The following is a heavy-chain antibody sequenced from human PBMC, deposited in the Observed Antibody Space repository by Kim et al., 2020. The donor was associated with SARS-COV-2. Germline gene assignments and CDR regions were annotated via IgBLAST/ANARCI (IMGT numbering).Heavy chain of an antibody. D-gene: IGHD5-18*01. Sequence: NYTPSLKSRVTISVDTSKNQFSLKLSSVTAADTAVYYCARGYSSYDAFDIWGQGTMVTVSS. V-gene: IGHV4-34*01. J-gene: IGHJ3*02. CDR3: ARGYSSYDAFDI.